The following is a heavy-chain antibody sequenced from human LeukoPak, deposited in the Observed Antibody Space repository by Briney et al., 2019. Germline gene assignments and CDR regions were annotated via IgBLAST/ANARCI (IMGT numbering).Heavy chain of an antibody. CDR1: GFTFSSYA. CDR2: IRGSGGTT. Sequence: GGSLRLSCAASGFTFSSYAMNWVRQAPGKGLEWVSAIRGSGGTTNYADSVKGRFTISRDNSKNTLYLQMNSLRAEDTAVYYCAKDDYGDAIDYWGQGTLVTVSS. D-gene: IGHD4-17*01. J-gene: IGHJ4*02. V-gene: IGHV3-23*01. CDR3: AKDDYGDAIDY.